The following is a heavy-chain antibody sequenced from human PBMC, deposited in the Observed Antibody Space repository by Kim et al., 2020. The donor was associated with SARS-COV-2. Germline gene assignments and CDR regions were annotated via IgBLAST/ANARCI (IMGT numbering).Heavy chain of an antibody. Sequence: GGSLRLSCTGSGFNFGEYAIIWVRQAPGKGLEWVGLIRFKAYGGTTEFAASVKGRFSISREDSKSIAHLQMNSLKNEDTAVYYCGRYGYGLIWGQGTLVTVSS. D-gene: IGHD2-2*03. V-gene: IGHV3-49*04. CDR3: GRYGYGLI. J-gene: IGHJ4*02. CDR1: GFNFGEYA. CDR2: IRFKAYGGTT.